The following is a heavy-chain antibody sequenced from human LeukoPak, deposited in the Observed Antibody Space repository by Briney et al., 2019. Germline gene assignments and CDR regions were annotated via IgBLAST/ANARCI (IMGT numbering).Heavy chain of an antibody. Sequence: PGGSLRLSCAASGFTVSSNYMSWVRQAPGKGLEWVSVIYSGGSTYYADSVKGRFTISRDNSKNTLYLQMNSLRAEDTAVYYCARDLDDYGDYDPRGWGQGTLVTVSS. CDR1: GFTVSSNY. J-gene: IGHJ4*02. V-gene: IGHV3-53*01. D-gene: IGHD4-17*01. CDR3: ARDLDDYGDYDPRG. CDR2: IYSGGST.